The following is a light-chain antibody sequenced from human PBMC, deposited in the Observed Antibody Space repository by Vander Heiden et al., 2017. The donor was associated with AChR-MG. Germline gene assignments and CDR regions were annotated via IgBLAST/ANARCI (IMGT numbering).Light chain of an antibody. Sequence: VLTQSPGTLSLSPGERATPSCRATRGVGSSFLAWYQQKPGQTPRLLIYGASSSAAGVPDRFSGSGSGRDFTLTISRLEPEDFAVYYCQQESRLPLTFGGGTKVEIK. CDR2: GAS. J-gene: IGKJ4*01. CDR1: RGVGSSF. CDR3: QQESRLPLT. V-gene: IGKV3-20*01.